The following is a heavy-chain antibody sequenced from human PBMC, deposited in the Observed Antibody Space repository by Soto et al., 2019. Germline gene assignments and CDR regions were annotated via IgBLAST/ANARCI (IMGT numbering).Heavy chain of an antibody. D-gene: IGHD4-17*01. CDR3: AKTGRDYGDSPNDY. CDR2: ISYDGSNK. Sequence: QVQLVESGGGVVQPGRSLRLSCAASGFSFSYYAMHWVRRAPGKGLEWVALISYDGSNKFYVDSVKGRFTISRDNSKNTLYLQMNGLRTEDTAVYYCAKTGRDYGDSPNDYWGQGTLVTVSS. J-gene: IGHJ4*02. CDR1: GFSFSYYA. V-gene: IGHV3-30*18.